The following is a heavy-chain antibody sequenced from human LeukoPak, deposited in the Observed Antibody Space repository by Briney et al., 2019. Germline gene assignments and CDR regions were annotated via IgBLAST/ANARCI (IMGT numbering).Heavy chain of an antibody. CDR1: GYSFTGYY. V-gene: IGHV1-2*02. Sequence: GASVKVSCKASGYSFTGYYMHWVRQAPGQGLEWMGWISTYSGATQYAQKFQGRVTITRDTSIRTAYIELSRLTSDDTAVYYCARTPMDNNYYDSSGYALGYYYGMDVWGQGTTVTVSS. CDR3: ARTPMDNNYYDSSGYALGYYYGMDV. CDR2: ISTYSGAT. D-gene: IGHD3-22*01. J-gene: IGHJ6*02.